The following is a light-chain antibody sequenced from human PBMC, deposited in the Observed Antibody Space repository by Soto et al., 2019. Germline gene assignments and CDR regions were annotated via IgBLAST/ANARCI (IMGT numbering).Light chain of an antibody. Sequence: QSALPQPASVSGSPGQSITISCTGTSSDVGAYNYVSWYQHHPGKVPKLLIYEVTNRPSGVSDRFSGSKSGNTAYLTISGLQVEDEAEYFCFSFKTTSTHVFGTGTKVNVL. J-gene: IGLJ1*01. V-gene: IGLV2-14*01. CDR3: FSFKTTSTHV. CDR2: EVT. CDR1: SSDVGAYNY.